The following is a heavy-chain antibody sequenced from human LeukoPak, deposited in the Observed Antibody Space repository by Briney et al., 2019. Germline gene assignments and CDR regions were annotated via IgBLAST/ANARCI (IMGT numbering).Heavy chain of an antibody. CDR3: AKDLTYESSGSVIDN. Sequence: GGSLRLSCAASGFIFEDCTMHWVRQVPGKTLEWVSLVNWHGTTYYADSLKGRFTISRDNSKNSLYLQMDSLRIEDTAFYYCAKDLTYESSGSVIDNWGLGTLVTVSS. CDR1: GFIFEDCT. CDR2: VNWHGTT. D-gene: IGHD3-22*01. J-gene: IGHJ4*02. V-gene: IGHV3-43*01.